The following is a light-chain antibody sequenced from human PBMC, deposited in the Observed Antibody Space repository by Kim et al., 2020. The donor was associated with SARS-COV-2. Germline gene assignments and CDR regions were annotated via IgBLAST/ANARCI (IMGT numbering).Light chain of an antibody. J-gene: IGKJ5*01. CDR3: QQSYSTPHIT. V-gene: IGKV1-39*01. CDR2: AAS. CDR1: QSIGDY. Sequence: SVGDRVTITCRAIQSIGDYLNWYQHRPGKAPKLLIHAASSLQSDVPSRFSGSGSGTDFTLTISGLQPEDFTTYFCQQSYSTPHITFGPGTRLEIK.